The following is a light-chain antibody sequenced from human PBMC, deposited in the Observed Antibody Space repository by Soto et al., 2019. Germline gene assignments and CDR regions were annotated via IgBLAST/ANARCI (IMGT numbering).Light chain of an antibody. CDR2: DVS. Sequence: QSVLTQPASVSGSPGQSITISCTGTSSDVGGYNSVSWYQLHPGKAPKLMIYDVSNRPSGVSNRFSGSKSGNTASLTISGLQAEDEADYYRSSHHSGYYVFGTGTKVTVL. CDR3: SSHHSGYYV. J-gene: IGLJ1*01. V-gene: IGLV2-14*03. CDR1: SSDVGGYNS.